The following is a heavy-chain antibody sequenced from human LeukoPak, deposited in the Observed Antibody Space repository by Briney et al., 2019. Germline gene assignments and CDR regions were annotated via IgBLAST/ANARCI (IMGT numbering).Heavy chain of an antibody. V-gene: IGHV3-21*01. D-gene: IGHD3-16*02. CDR3: AREDYDYVWGSYRGGAFDI. Sequence: GGSLRLSCAASGFTFSSYSMNWVRQAPGKGLEWVSSISSSSSYIYYADSVKGRFTISRDNAKNSQYLQMNSLRAEDTAVYYCAREDYDYVWGSYRGGAFDIWGQGTMVTVPS. CDR2: ISSSSSYI. J-gene: IGHJ3*02. CDR1: GFTFSSYS.